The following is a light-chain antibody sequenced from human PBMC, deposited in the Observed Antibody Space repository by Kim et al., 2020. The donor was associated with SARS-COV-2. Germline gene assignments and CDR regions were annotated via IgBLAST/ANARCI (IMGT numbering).Light chain of an antibody. CDR1: SRDVGGYDY. J-gene: IGLJ2*01. V-gene: IGLV2-14*03. CDR2: DVR. CDR3: SSYTSSSSLEV. Sequence: QSVLTQPASVSGSPGQSITISCTGTSRDVGGYDYVSWYQQHPGKAPKLMIYDVRNRPSGVSNRFSGSKSGNTASLTISGLQVEDEADYYCSSYTSSSSLEVFGGGTQLTVL.